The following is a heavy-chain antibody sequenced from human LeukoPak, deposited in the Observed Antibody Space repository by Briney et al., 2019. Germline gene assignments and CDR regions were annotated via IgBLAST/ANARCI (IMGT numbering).Heavy chain of an antibody. D-gene: IGHD2-21*02. CDR3: TSHTGTGDAFRPFHI. CDR1: GYTFTSYA. CDR2: INAGNGNT. V-gene: IGHV1-3*01. Sequence: ASVKVSCKASGYTFTSYAMHWVRQAPGQRLEWMGWINAGNGNTKYSQKFQGRVTITRDTSASTAYMELSSLRAEDTAVYYCTSHTGTGDAFRPFHIWGQGTMVTVSS. J-gene: IGHJ3*02.